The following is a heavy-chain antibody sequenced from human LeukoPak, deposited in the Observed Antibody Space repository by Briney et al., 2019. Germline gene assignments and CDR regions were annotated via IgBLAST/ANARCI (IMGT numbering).Heavy chain of an antibody. Sequence: SVKVSCKASGYTFTSYGISWVRQAPGQGLEWMGGIIPIFGTANYAQKFQGRVTITADESTSTAYMELSSLRSEDTAVYYCARGDIGGRGAFDYWGQGTLVTVSS. V-gene: IGHV1-69*13. D-gene: IGHD3-16*01. CDR2: IIPIFGTA. J-gene: IGHJ4*02. CDR3: ARGDIGGRGAFDY. CDR1: GYTFTSYG.